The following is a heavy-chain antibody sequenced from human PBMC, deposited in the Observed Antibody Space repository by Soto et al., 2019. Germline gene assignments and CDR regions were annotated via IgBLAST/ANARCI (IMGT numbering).Heavy chain of an antibody. CDR3: ARVVLSITRGAFDA. Sequence: QVQLQESGPGLVKPSGTLSLTCAVSGGSISSSNWWPWVRQSPGKGLEYIGEISHSGTSNSNPSLKSRVTLSVDRSKNHFSLTLTSVTAADTAVYYCARVVLSITRGAFDAWGQGTPVIVSS. J-gene: IGHJ3*01. CDR1: GGSISSSNW. D-gene: IGHD1-20*01. CDR2: ISHSGTS. V-gene: IGHV4-4*02.